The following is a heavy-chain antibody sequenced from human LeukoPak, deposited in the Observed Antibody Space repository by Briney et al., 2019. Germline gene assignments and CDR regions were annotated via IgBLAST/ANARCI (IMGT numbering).Heavy chain of an antibody. J-gene: IGHJ4*02. CDR2: ISGDSGST. V-gene: IGHV3-43*02. Sequence: TGGSLRLSCAASVFTFGDYAMHWVRQAPGEGLQWVSLISGDSGSTYCADSLKGRFTVSRDNSKNSLYLQMNSLRTDDTAFYYCASPGSGWSRFDYWGQGTLVTVSS. CDR3: ASPGSGWSRFDY. D-gene: IGHD6-19*01. CDR1: VFTFGDYA.